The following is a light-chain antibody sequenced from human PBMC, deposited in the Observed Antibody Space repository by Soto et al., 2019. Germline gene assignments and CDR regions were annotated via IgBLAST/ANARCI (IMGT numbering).Light chain of an antibody. CDR2: GAS. CDR3: QQFGSSPRT. V-gene: IGKV3-20*01. Sequence: EIVLTQSPGTLSLSPGESATLSCRVSQSLSSSYLAWYQQKPGQAPRLLIYGASSRATGIPDRFSGSGSGTVFTLTISRLEPEDFAVYYCQQFGSSPRTFGQGTKVEIK. CDR1: QSLSSSY. J-gene: IGKJ1*01.